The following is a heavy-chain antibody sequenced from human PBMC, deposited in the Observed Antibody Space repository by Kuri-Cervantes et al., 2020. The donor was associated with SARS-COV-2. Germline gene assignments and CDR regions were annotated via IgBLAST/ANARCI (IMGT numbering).Heavy chain of an antibody. Sequence: SETLSLTCTVSGGSISSYYWSWIRQPPGKGLEWIGDIYYSGSTHYNPSLKSRVTISVDTSKNQFSLELSSVTAAVTAVYYCARIIVVVLAASSPLARFDYWGQGTLVTVSS. D-gene: IGHD2-2*01. CDR2: IYYSGST. CDR3: ARIIVVVLAASSPLARFDY. CDR1: GGSISSYY. J-gene: IGHJ4*02. V-gene: IGHV4-59*12.